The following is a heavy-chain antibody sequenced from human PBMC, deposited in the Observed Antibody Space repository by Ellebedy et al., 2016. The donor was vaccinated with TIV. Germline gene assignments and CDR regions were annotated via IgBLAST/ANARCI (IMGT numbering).Heavy chain of an antibody. V-gene: IGHV4-4*07. CDR2: IYTSGST. Sequence: SETLSLXXTVSGGSISSYYWGWIRQPAGKGLEWIGRIYTSGSTNYNPSLKSRVTISVDTSKNQFSLKLSSVTAADTAVYYCARQVGYSTSRVFDIWGQGTMVTVSS. CDR1: GGSISSYY. J-gene: IGHJ3*02. D-gene: IGHD6-13*01. CDR3: ARQVGYSTSRVFDI.